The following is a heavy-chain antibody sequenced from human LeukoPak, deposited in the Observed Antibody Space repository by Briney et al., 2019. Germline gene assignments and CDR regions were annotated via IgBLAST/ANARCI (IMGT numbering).Heavy chain of an antibody. CDR2: INAYNGNT. Sequence: ASVKVSFKASGGTFSKYAISRVRQAPGQGREWMGWINAYNGNTNYAQNLQGRVTMTTDTSTSTAYMELRSLRSDDTAVYYCARRQGTTLNFDYWGQGTLVTVSS. D-gene: IGHD1-1*01. V-gene: IGHV1-18*01. CDR1: GGTFSKYA. CDR3: ARRQGTTLNFDY. J-gene: IGHJ4*02.